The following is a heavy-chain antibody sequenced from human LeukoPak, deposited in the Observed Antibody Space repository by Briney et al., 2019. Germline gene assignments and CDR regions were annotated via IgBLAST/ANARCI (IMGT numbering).Heavy chain of an antibody. CDR2: ISGTTGRT. D-gene: IGHD1-1*01. CDR3: AKANWDDEYIFTN. V-gene: IGHV3-23*01. Sequence: GGSLRLSCAASGFTFSTYAMAWVRQAPGQGLEWVSAISGTTGRTYYADSVKGRFTISRDNSKNTLYLQMNSLRAEDTALYYCAKANWDDEYIFTNWGQGTLVTVSS. CDR1: GFTFSTYA. J-gene: IGHJ4*02.